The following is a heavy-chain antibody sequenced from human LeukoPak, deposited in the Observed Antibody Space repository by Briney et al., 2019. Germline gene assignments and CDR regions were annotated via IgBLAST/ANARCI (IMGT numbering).Heavy chain of an antibody. CDR2: ISGSGSST. V-gene: IGHV3-23*01. CDR1: GFTFDNYA. CDR3: AKIWFGTYPYYGMDV. D-gene: IGHD3-10*01. J-gene: IGHJ6*02. Sequence: PGGSLRLSCAASGFTFDNYAMSWVRQAPGKGLEWVSGISGSGSSTYYADSVKGRFTISRDNSKNTLSLQMNSLRAEDTAVYHCAKIWFGTYPYYGMDVWGQGTTVAFSS.